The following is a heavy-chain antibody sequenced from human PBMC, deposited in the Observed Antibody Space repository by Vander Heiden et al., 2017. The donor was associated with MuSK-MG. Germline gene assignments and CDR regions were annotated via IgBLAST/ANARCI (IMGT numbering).Heavy chain of an antibody. CDR3: ARGGSATTVTTRFDY. Sequence: GSTNYNPSLKSRVTISVDTSKNQFSLKLSSVTAADTAVYYCARGGSATTVTTRFDYWGQGTLVTVSS. D-gene: IGHD4-17*01. V-gene: IGHV4-59*09. CDR2: GST. J-gene: IGHJ4*02.